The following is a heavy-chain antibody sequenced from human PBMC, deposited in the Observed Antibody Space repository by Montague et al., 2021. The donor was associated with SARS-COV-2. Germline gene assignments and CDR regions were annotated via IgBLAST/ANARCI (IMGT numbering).Heavy chain of an antibody. CDR1: GGPFSAHS. D-gene: IGHD3-3*01. CDR2: INHRGSA. J-gene: IGHJ4*02. V-gene: IGHV4-34*01. CDR3: ARGGLAGGNYDIWSFSYTSGLDY. Sequence: SETLSLTCAVYGGPFSAHSWSWVCQSPGKGLEWIGEINHRGSATYMSSLKSRVTMSVDTSKNQFSLKLSSVTAADTAIYYCARGGLAGGNYDIWSFSYTSGLDYWGQGTLVTVSS.